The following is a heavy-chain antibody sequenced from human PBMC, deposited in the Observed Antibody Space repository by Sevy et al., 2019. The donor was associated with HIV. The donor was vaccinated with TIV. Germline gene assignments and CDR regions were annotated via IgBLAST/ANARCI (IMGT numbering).Heavy chain of an antibody. V-gene: IGHV3-7*01. Sequence: GGSLRLSCTASGFTFGDYAMSWVRQAPGKGLEWVATMKEDGSERNYVDSVKGRFTISRDNAKNSLYLQMNSLRAEDTAVYYCVREGVGGYSYSLDCWGQGTLVTVSS. CDR3: VREGVGGYSYSLDC. D-gene: IGHD5-18*01. CDR2: MKEDGSER. CDR1: GFTFGDYA. J-gene: IGHJ4*02.